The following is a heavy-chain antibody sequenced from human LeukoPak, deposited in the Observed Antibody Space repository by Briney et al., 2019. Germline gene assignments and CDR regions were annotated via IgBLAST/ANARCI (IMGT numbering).Heavy chain of an antibody. Sequence: GESLKISCKGSGYSFTSYWIGWVRQMPGKGLEWMGIIYPGDSDTRYSPSFQGQVTISADKSISTAYLQWSSLKASDTAMYYCARSLSPYYYDRSGYDEYVYWGQGTLVTVSS. D-gene: IGHD3-22*01. J-gene: IGHJ4*02. CDR3: ARSLSPYYYDRSGYDEYVY. CDR1: GYSFTSYW. CDR2: IYPGDSDT. V-gene: IGHV5-51*01.